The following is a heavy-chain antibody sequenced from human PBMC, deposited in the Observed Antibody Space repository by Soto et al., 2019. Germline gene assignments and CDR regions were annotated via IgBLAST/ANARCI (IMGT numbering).Heavy chain of an antibody. Sequence: QVQLVQSGAEVKKPGAPVKVSCKASGYTFTSYDINWVRQATGQGLEWMGWMNPNSGNTGYAQKFQGRVTMTRKTSISTAYMEVSSLRSEDTAVYYCARCHGVAAGTTDFDYWGQGTLVTVSP. J-gene: IGHJ4*02. D-gene: IGHD6-13*01. CDR3: ARCHGVAAGTTDFDY. CDR2: MNPNSGNT. V-gene: IGHV1-8*01. CDR1: GYTFTSYD.